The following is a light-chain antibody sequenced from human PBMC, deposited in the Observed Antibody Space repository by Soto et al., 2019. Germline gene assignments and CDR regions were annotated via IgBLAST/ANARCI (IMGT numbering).Light chain of an antibody. CDR3: TSWTTSTTMK. Sequence: QSALTQPASVSGSPGQSITISCPGTSSDVGAYNYVSWYQQHPGKAPKLMIYDVNIRPSGVSNRFSGSKSGNTASLTISGLQAEDEADYYCTSWTTSTTMKFGGGTQLTVL. CDR1: SSDVGAYNY. CDR2: DVN. V-gene: IGLV2-14*01. J-gene: IGLJ2*01.